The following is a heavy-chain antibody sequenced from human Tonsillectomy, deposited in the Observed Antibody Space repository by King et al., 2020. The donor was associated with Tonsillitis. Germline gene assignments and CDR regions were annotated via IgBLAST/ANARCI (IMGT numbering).Heavy chain of an antibody. Sequence: QLVQSGAEVKKPGSSVKVSCKASGGTFSSYAISWVRQAPGQGLEWMGVIIPIFGTANYAQKFQGRVAITAGESTNTAYMELSSLRSEDTAVYYCARESSGITGTTHRTLDYWGQGTLVTVSS. CDR3: ARESSGITGTTHRTLDY. D-gene: IGHD1-7*01. CDR1: GGTFSSYA. V-gene: IGHV1-69*12. J-gene: IGHJ4*02. CDR2: IIPIFGTA.